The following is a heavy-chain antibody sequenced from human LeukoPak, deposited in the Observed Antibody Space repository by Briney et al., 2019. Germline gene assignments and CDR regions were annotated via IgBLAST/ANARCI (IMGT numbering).Heavy chain of an antibody. Sequence: GGSLRLSCAASGFTFSSYAMSWVRQAPGKGLEWVSAISGSGGSTYYADSVKGRLTISRDNSKNTLYLQMNSLRAEDTAVYYSTIYDFWSGATRAFDIWGQGTMVTVSS. D-gene: IGHD3-3*01. V-gene: IGHV3-23*01. J-gene: IGHJ3*02. CDR2: ISGSGGST. CDR3: TIYDFWSGATRAFDI. CDR1: GFTFSSYA.